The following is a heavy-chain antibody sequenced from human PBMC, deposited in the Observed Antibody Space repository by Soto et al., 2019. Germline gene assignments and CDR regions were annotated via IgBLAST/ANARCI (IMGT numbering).Heavy chain of an antibody. CDR3: ARDGPGTTSCYGMDV. CDR1: GYTFTGYY. CDR2: INPNSGGT. D-gene: IGHD1-7*01. Sequence: ASVKVSCKASGYTFTGYYMHWVRQAPGQGLEWMGWINPNSGGTNYAQKFQGWVTMTRDTSISTAYMELSRLRSDDTAVYYCARDGPGTTSCYGMDVWGQGTTVTVSS. V-gene: IGHV1-2*04. J-gene: IGHJ6*02.